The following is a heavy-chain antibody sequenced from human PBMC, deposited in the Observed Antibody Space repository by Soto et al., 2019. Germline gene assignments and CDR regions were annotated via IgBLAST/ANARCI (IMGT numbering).Heavy chain of an antibody. V-gene: IGHV1-18*01. D-gene: IGHD2-15*01. J-gene: IGHJ1*01. CDR3: ARGLGYCSGGSCYSIAEYFQH. Sequence: QVQLVQSGAEVKKPGASVKVSCKASGYTFTSYGISWVRQAPGQGLEWMGWISAYNGNTNYAQKLQGRVTMTTDTATSTAYMELRSLRSDDTAVYYCARGLGYCSGGSCYSIAEYFQHWGQGTLVTVSS. CDR2: ISAYNGNT. CDR1: GYTFTSYG.